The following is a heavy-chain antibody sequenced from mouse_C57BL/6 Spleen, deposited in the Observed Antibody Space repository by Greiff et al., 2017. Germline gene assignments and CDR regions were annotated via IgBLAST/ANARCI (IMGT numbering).Heavy chain of an antibody. D-gene: IGHD1-1*01. J-gene: IGHJ1*03. CDR2: IDPSDSET. Sequence: QVQLKQPGAELVRPGSSVKLSCKASGYTFTSYWMHWVKQRPIQGLEWIGNIDPSDSETHYNQKFKDKATLTVDKSSSTAYMQLSSLTSEDSAVYYCARMEGLYYGSSYGYFDVWGTGTTVTVSS. CDR1: GYTFTSYW. V-gene: IGHV1-52*01. CDR3: ARMEGLYYGSSYGYFDV.